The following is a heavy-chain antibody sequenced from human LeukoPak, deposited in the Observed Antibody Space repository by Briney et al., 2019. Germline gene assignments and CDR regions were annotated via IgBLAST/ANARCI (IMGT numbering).Heavy chain of an antibody. CDR3: ARDNRGAFDI. J-gene: IGHJ3*02. V-gene: IGHV4-59*01. Sequence: SETLSLTCTVSGGSISSYYWLWIRQPPGKALEWIGYIYYSGNTNYNPSLKSRVTISVDTSKNQFSLKLSSVTAADTAVYYCARDNRGAFDIWGQGTMVTVS. D-gene: IGHD1-14*01. CDR1: GGSISSYY. CDR2: IYYSGNT.